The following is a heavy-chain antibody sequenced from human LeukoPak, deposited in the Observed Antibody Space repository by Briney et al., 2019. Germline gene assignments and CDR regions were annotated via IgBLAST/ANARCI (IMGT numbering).Heavy chain of an antibody. Sequence: PGGTLRLSCAASGFTFSSYGMSWVRQAPGKGLEWVSAISGSGGSTYYADSVKGRFTISRDNSKNTLYLQMNSLRAEDTAVYYCAKDHVVVWEGASDYWGQGTLVTVSS. J-gene: IGHJ4*02. CDR3: AKDHVVVWEGASDY. V-gene: IGHV3-23*01. D-gene: IGHD1-26*01. CDR2: ISGSGGST. CDR1: GFTFSSYG.